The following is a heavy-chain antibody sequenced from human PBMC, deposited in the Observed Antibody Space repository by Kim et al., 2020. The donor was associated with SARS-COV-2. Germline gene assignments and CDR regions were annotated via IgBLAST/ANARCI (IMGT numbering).Heavy chain of an antibody. CDR1: GFTFTNYA. V-gene: IGHV3-23*01. D-gene: IGHD3-16*01. CDR3: SEEVHNYSSNYICRH. CDR2: ISSAGGAP. Sequence: GGSLRLSCAASGFTFTNYAMNWVRQAPGKGLEWVSAISSAGGAPYSASSVGRFSISSKNSDNTPFLLQISLLGEDTTTFYYSEEVHNYSSNYICRHWAQG. J-gene: IGHJ1*01.